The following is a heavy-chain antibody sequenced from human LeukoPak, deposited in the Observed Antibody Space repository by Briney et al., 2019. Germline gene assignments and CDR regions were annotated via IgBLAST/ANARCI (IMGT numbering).Heavy chain of an antibody. D-gene: IGHD3-9*01. J-gene: IGHJ4*02. CDR3: AKEVLRYFDWLSPPFDY. CDR1: GFTFSSYS. CDR2: ISGSGGST. V-gene: IGHV3-23*01. Sequence: GGSLRLSCAASGFTFSSYSMNWVRQAPGKGLEWVSAISGSGGSTYYADSVKGRFTISRDNSKNTLYLQMNSLRAEDTAVYYCAKEVLRYFDWLSPPFDYWGQGTLVTVSS.